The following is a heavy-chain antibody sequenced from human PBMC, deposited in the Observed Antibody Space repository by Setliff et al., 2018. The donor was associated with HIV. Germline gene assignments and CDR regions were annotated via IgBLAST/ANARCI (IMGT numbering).Heavy chain of an antibody. Sequence: GGSLRLSCAASGFTFSTYRMAWVRLAPGKGLEWVANIKQDGSVKNYVDSVRGRFTISRDNAENSLFLQMTGLRPEDTAMYYCARDRWFSNNWYSDYWGQGTLVTVSS. CDR1: GFTFSTYR. V-gene: IGHV3-7*05. CDR3: ARDRWFSNNWYSDY. CDR2: IKQDGSVK. D-gene: IGHD6-13*01. J-gene: IGHJ4*02.